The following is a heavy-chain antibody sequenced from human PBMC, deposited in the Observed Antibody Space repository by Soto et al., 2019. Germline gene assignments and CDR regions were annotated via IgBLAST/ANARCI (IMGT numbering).Heavy chain of an antibody. CDR2: ITGSSSST. J-gene: IGHJ4*02. CDR1: GFTLGSYV. D-gene: IGHD3-3*01. Sequence: GGSLRLSCAASGFTLGSYVMSWVRQAPGKGLEWVSAITGSSSSTYYADSVKGRFTISRDNSKNTLWLQMDSLRADDTAVYYCAKGSGAYRPYYFDFWGQGTLVTVSS. CDR3: AKGSGAYRPYYFDF. V-gene: IGHV3-23*01.